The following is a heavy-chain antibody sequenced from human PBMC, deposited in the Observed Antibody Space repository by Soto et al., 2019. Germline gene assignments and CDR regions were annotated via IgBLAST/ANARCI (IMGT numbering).Heavy chain of an antibody. Sequence: VQLLESGGGLVQPGGSLRLSCAASGFTFSSYAMSWVRQAPGKGLEWVSAISGSGGSTYYADSEKGRFTISRDNSTNTLDLQMNSLRAEDTAVYYCAKDDGDGPAFDHWGQGTLVTVSS. CDR2: ISGSGGST. D-gene: IGHD4-17*01. V-gene: IGHV3-23*01. J-gene: IGHJ5*02. CDR3: AKDDGDGPAFDH. CDR1: GFTFSSYA.